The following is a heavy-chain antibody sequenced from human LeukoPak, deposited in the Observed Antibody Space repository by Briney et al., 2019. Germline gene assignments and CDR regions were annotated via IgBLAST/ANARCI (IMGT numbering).Heavy chain of an antibody. D-gene: IGHD2-2*01. CDR1: AFTFSSHA. Sequence: GGSLRLSCAASAFTFSSHAMSWVRLAPGKGLEWVSTISGSGDTTYYADFVRDRFTISRDNSKNTLYLQMDSLRAENTAIYYCARTPQKHCTSTTCYPDYWGQGTLVTVSS. CDR2: ISGSGDTT. V-gene: IGHV3-23*01. CDR3: ARTPQKHCTSTTCYPDY. J-gene: IGHJ4*02.